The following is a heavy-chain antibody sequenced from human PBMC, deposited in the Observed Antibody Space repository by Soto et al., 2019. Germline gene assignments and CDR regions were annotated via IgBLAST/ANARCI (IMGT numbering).Heavy chain of an antibody. D-gene: IGHD6-13*01. CDR3: ARGGDSSPYYYYYYGMDV. CDR1: GYTFTSYD. CDR2: MNPNSGNT. V-gene: IGHV1-8*01. J-gene: IGHJ6*02. Sequence: GASVKVSCKASGYTFTSYDIDWLRQSTGQGLEWMGWMNPNSGNTGYAQKFQGRVTMTRNTSISTAYMELSSLRSEDTAVYYCARGGDSSPYYYYYYGMDVWGQGTKVTVSS.